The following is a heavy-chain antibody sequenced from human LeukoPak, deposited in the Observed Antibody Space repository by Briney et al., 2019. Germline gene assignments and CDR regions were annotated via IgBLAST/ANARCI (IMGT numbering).Heavy chain of an antibody. CDR1: GFTFSSYA. Sequence: GGSLRLSCAASGFTFSSYAMHWVRQAPGKGLEWVAVISYDGSNKYYADSVKDRFTISRDNSKNTLYLQMNSLRAEDTALYYCAKAQRILEWLSPGDYWGQGTLVTVSS. CDR3: AKAQRILEWLSPGDY. D-gene: IGHD3-3*01. J-gene: IGHJ4*02. V-gene: IGHV3-30-3*01. CDR2: ISYDGSNK.